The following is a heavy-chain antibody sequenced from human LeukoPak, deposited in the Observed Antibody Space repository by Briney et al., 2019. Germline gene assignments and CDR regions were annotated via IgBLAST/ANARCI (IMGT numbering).Heavy chain of an antibody. V-gene: IGHV1-8*01. CDR1: GYTFTSYD. D-gene: IGHD6-19*01. Sequence: GASVKVSCEASGYTFTSYDINWVRQATGQGLEWMGWMNPNSGNTGYAQKFQGRVTITKDTSASTAYMELSSLRSEDMAVYYCAKGSGNGWYKFHWGQGTPVTVSS. CDR3: AKGSGNGWYKFH. J-gene: IGHJ4*02. CDR2: MNPNSGNT.